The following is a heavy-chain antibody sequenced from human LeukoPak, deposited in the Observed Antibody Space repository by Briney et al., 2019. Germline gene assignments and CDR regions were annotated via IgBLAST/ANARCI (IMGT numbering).Heavy chain of an antibody. CDR2: IRYDGSNT. CDR3: AKDGTSYYYIYY. V-gene: IGHV3-30*02. CDR1: GFTFNNYG. J-gene: IGHJ4*02. Sequence: PGGSLRLSCAASGFTFNNYGMHWVRQAPGKGLEWLAFIRYDGSNTYYADSVKGRFTGSRDNSKNKLHLQMNSLKGDDTALYYCAKDGTSYYYIYYWGQGTLVTVSS. D-gene: IGHD2/OR15-2a*01.